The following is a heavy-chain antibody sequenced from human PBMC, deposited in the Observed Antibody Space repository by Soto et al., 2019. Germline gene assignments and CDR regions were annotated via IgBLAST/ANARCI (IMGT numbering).Heavy chain of an antibody. D-gene: IGHD3-22*01. Sequence: PGESLKISCKNSGYNFTNYWINWVRQMPGKGLEWMGRIDPSDSYTTYSPSFDGHVTISTDKSITTAYLQWSSLRAADTAMYYCARGPNDDDTTRYKLTQWGKGNLGTV. J-gene: IGHJ4*02. CDR2: IDPSDSYT. CDR1: GYNFTNYW. CDR3: ARGPNDDDTTRYKLTQ. V-gene: IGHV5-10-1*01.